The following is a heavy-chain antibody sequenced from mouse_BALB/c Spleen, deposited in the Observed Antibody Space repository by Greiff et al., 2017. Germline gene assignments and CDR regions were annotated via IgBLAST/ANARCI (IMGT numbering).Heavy chain of an antibody. J-gene: IGHJ4*01. CDR1: GYSITSDYA. D-gene: IGHD4-1*02. V-gene: IGHV3-2*02. CDR3: AISTGTYAMDY. CDR2: ISYSGST. Sequence: EVKLQESGPGLVKPSQSLSLTCTVTGYSITSDYAWNWIRQFPGNKLEWMGYISYSGSTSYNPSLKSRISITRDTSKNQFFLQLNSVTTEDTATYYCAISTGTYAMDYWGQGTSVTVSS.